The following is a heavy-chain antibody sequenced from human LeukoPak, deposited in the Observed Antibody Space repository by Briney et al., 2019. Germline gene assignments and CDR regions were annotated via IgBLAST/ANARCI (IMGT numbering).Heavy chain of an antibody. J-gene: IGHJ4*02. V-gene: IGHV3-21*01. D-gene: IGHD1-26*01. CDR2: ISSSSSYI. CDR1: GFTFSSYS. CDR3: ARDEFSVGATEY. Sequence: GGSLRLSCAASGFTFSSYSMNWVRQAPGKGLEWVSSISSSSSYIYYADSVKGRFTISRDNAKNSLYLQMNSMRAEDTAVYYCARDEFSVGATEYWGQGTLVTVSS.